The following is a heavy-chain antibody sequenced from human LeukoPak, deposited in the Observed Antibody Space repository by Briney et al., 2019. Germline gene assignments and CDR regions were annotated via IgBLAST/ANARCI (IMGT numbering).Heavy chain of an antibody. D-gene: IGHD3-10*01. CDR3: ARADSGGYRFFDY. V-gene: IGHV5-51*01. CDR1: GYSSTIYW. Sequence: GESPKISCKGSGYSSTIYWIGWVRQMPGKGLEWMGIIYPDDSDNSYSPSFQGQVTISADTSMSAAYLQWSSLKASDTALYYCARADSGGYRFFDYWGQGTLVTVSS. J-gene: IGHJ4*02. CDR2: IYPDDSDN.